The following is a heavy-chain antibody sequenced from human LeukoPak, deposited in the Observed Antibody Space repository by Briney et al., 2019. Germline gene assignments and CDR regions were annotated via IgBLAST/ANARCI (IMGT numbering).Heavy chain of an antibody. CDR1: GFTFSSYG. Sequence: PGGSLRLSCAASGFTFSSYGMHWVRQAPGKGLEWVAVIWYDGSNKYYADSVKGRFTISRDNSKNTLYLQMNSLRAEDTAVYYWARFWNDGPIDDWGQGTLVTVSS. V-gene: IGHV3-33*01. CDR3: ARFWNDGPIDD. J-gene: IGHJ4*02. D-gene: IGHD1-1*01. CDR2: IWYDGSNK.